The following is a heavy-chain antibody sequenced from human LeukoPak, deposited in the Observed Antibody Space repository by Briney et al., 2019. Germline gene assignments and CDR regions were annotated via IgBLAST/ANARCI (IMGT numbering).Heavy chain of an antibody. V-gene: IGHV1-2*02. J-gene: IGHJ6*03. Sequence: GASVKVSCKASGYTFTGYYMHWVRQAPAQGLEWMGWINPNSGGTNYAQKFQGRVTMTRDTSISTAYMELSRLRSDDTAVYYCARDREYSSGWSPPGYYYMDVWGKGTTVTISS. CDR2: INPNSGGT. CDR1: GYTFTGYY. CDR3: ARDREYSSGWSPPGYYYMDV. D-gene: IGHD6-19*01.